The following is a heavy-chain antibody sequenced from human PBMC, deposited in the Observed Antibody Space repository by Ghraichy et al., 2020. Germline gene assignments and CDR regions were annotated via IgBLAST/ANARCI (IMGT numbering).Heavy chain of an antibody. CDR1: GFTFSDYY. CDR2: ISSSGSTI. D-gene: IGHD6-13*01. J-gene: IGHJ5*02. Sequence: GGSLRLSCAASGFTFSDYYMSWIRQAPGKGLEWVSYISSSGSTIYYADSVKGRFTISRDNAKNSLYLQMNSLRAEDTAVYYCASRPPVGSSWSADWFDPWGQGTLITVSS. V-gene: IGHV3-11*01. CDR3: ASRPPVGSSWSADWFDP.